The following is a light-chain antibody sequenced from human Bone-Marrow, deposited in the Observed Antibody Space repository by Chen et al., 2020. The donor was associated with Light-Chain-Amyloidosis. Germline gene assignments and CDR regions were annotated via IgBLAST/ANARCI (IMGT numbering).Light chain of an antibody. CDR1: DLPPKY. CDR2: RDP. V-gene: IGLV3-25*03. J-gene: IGLJ2*01. CDR3: QSADSSGTYEVI. Sequence: SYELTQPPSVSVSPGQTARITCSGGDLPPKYAYWYQQKPGQAPVLVIHRDPERPSGIFERFSGTSSGTTATLTISGVQAEDEDDYHCQSADSSGTYEVIFGGGTKLTVL.